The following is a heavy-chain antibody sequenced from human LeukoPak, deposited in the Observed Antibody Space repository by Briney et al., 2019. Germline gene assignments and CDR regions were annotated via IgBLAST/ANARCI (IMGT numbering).Heavy chain of an antibody. CDR1: GFTFSSYA. V-gene: IGHV3-23*01. D-gene: IGHD6-13*01. CDR3: AKELAATGSYYFDY. CDR2: ISGSGGNT. J-gene: IGHJ4*02. Sequence: GALRLSCAASGFTFSSYAMSWVRQAPGKGLEWVSAISGSGGNTYYADSVKGRFTISRDNSKNTLYLQMNSLRAEDTAIYHCAKELAATGSYYFDYWGQGTLVTVSS.